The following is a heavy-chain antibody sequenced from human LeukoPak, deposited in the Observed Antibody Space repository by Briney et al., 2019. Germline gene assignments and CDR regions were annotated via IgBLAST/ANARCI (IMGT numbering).Heavy chain of an antibody. CDR1: GGSISSSSYY. CDR3: ARRAGAYSHPYDY. Sequence: PSETLSLTCTVSGGSISSSSYYWGWIRQPPGKGLEWIGSIYYTGSTYYNPSLKSRVTILIDTSKNQFSLKLSSVTAADTAVYYCARRAGAYSHPYDYWGQGTLVTVSS. D-gene: IGHD4/OR15-4a*01. V-gene: IGHV4-39*07. CDR2: IYYTGST. J-gene: IGHJ4*02.